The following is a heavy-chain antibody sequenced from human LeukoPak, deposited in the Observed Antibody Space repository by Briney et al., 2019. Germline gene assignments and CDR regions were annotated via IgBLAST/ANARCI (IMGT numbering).Heavy chain of an antibody. V-gene: IGHV7-4-1*02. J-gene: IGHJ6*03. CDR1: GYSFTRYA. CDR2: INTNTGNP. Sequence: ASVKVSCKASGYSFTRYAMNWVRQAPGQGLEWMGWINTNTGNPTYAQGFTGRFVFSLDTSVSTAYLQISSLGAEDTAIYYCAREGIVVAPADMGYYYMDVWGKGTTVTVPS. CDR3: AREGIVVAPADMGYYYMDV. D-gene: IGHD2-2*01.